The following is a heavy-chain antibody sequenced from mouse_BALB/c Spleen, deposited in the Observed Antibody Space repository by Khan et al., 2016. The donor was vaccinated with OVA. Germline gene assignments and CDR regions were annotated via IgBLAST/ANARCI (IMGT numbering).Heavy chain of an antibody. J-gene: IGHJ3*01. D-gene: IGHD2-1*01. CDR1: GFTFSTYA. Sequence: EVQLVESGGGLVKPGGSLKLSCAASGFTFSTYAMSWVRQTPEKRLEWVATISSDGDYTYYPDNVTGRFTISRDNAKNTLYLQMSSLRSEETAMYYCARSHYGNCAYWGQGTLVTVSA. CDR3: ARSHYGNCAY. CDR2: ISSDGDYT. V-gene: IGHV5-9-3*01.